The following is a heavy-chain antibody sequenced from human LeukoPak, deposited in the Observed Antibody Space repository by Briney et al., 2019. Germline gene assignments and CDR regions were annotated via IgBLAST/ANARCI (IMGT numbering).Heavy chain of an antibody. Sequence: PGGSLRLSRAASGFTFSSYAMSWVRQAPGKGLEWVSAITGGGGSTYYADSVKGRFTISRDNFKNALYLQMNSLRAEDTAVYYCAKTIQWPYYFDYWGQGTLVTVSS. D-gene: IGHD6-19*01. CDR1: GFTFSSYA. CDR3: AKTIQWPYYFDY. J-gene: IGHJ4*02. V-gene: IGHV3-23*01. CDR2: ITGGGGST.